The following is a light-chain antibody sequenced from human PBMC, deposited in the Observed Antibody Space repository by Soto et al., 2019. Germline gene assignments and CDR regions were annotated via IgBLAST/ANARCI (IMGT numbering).Light chain of an antibody. J-gene: IGLJ1*01. CDR3: QSYDTTLSARYV. V-gene: IGLV1-40*01. Sequence: QSVLTQPPSVSGAPGQRVTISCTESSSNIGANYDVHWYQQRPGTAPKLLIFGNNNRPSGVPDRFSGSKSGTSASLAITGLQAEDEGDYYCQSYDTTLSARYVFGTGTKLTVL. CDR1: SSNIGANYD. CDR2: GNN.